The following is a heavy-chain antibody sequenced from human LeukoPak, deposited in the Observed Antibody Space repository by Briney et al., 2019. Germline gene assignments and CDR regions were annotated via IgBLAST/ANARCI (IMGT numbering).Heavy chain of an antibody. CDR2: INPSGGRT. CDR3: ARDVGEYCSSTNCYASHY. CDR1: GYTFTSYY. Sequence: ASVKVSCKASGYTFTSYYMHWVRQAPGQGLEWMGIINPSGGRTSYAQKFQGRVTMTRDTSTSTVYMELSSLRSDDTAVYYCARDVGEYCSSTNCYASHYWGQGTLVTVSS. D-gene: IGHD2-2*01. J-gene: IGHJ4*02. V-gene: IGHV1-46*01.